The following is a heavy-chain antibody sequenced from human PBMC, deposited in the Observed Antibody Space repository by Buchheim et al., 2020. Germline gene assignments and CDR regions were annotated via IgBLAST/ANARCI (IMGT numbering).Heavy chain of an antibody. D-gene: IGHD5-18*01. CDR1: GGSFSGYY. CDR2: INHSGST. V-gene: IGHV4-34*01. CDR3: AQGRVQLWLRY. J-gene: IGHJ4*02. Sequence: QVQLQQWGAGLLKPSETLSLTCAVYGGSFSGYYWSWIRQPPGKGLECIGEINHSGSTNYNPPLKSRVTISVDTSKNKFSINLSSVTAADTAVYYCAQGRVQLWLRYWGQGTL.